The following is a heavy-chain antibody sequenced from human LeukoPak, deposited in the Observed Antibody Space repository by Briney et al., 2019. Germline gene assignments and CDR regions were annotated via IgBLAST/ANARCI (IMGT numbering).Heavy chain of an antibody. CDR1: GFTFSRYG. CDR3: VKWGEYCSSTSCLSLFDY. Sequence: PGGSLRLSCAASGFTFSRYGMHWVRQAPGKGLEWVAFIRNDGSNEYHADSVKGRFPISRDNSKNTLSLQMNSLRGEDTAVYYCVKWGEYCSSTSCLSLFDYWGRGTLVTVSS. V-gene: IGHV3-30*02. J-gene: IGHJ4*02. D-gene: IGHD2-2*01. CDR2: IRNDGSNE.